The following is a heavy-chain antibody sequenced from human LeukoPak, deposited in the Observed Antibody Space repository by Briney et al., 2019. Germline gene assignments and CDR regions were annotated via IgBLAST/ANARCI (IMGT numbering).Heavy chain of an antibody. D-gene: IGHD3-22*01. V-gene: IGHV4-34*01. Sequence: SETLSLTCAVYGGSFSGYYWSWIRQPPGKGLEWIGEINHSGSTNYNPSLKSRVTISVDTSKNQFSLKLSSVTAADTAVYYCARRAWGVITTASWGQGTMVTVSS. J-gene: IGHJ3*01. CDR1: GGSFSGYY. CDR3: ARRAWGVITTAS. CDR2: INHSGST.